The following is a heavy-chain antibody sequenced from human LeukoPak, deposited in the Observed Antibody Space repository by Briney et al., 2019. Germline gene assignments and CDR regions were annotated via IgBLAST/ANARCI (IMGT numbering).Heavy chain of an antibody. V-gene: IGHV3-23*01. CDR2: ISSRGGST. J-gene: IGHJ4*02. D-gene: IGHD6-6*01. CDR1: GFTFSSYA. CDR3: AKDGRSSMEAL. Sequence: GGSLRLSCVASGFTFSSYAMSWVRQAPGKGLEWVSGISSRGGSTYYADSVKGRFTISRDNSKNTMYLQMNSLRAEDTALYYCAKDGRSSMEALWGQGTLVTVSS.